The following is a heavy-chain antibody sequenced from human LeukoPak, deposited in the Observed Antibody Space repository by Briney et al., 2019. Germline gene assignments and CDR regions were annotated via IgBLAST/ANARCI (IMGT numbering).Heavy chain of an antibody. J-gene: IGHJ6*02. CDR3: ARDPVDTVTDYYGMDV. V-gene: IGHV3-48*04. D-gene: IGHD4-17*01. CDR1: GFRFSSSS. Sequence: PGGSLRLSCVASGFRFSSSSMNWVRQAPGKGLEWVSYISSSGSTIYYADSVKGRFTISRDNAKNSLYLQMNSLRAEDTAVHYCARDPVDTVTDYYGMDVWGQGTTVTVSS. CDR2: ISSSGSTI.